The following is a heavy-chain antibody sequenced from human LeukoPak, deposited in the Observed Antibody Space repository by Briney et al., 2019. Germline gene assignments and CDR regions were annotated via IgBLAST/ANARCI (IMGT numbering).Heavy chain of an antibody. CDR1: GGTFSSYA. CDR2: IIPILGIA. J-gene: IGHJ4*02. V-gene: IGHV1-69*04. Sequence: SVKVSCKASGGTFSSYAISWVRQAPGQGLEWMGRIIPILGIANYAQKFQGRVTITADKFTSTAYMELSSLRSEDTAVYYCARDDSSSWYLFGYWGQGTLVTVSS. D-gene: IGHD6-13*01. CDR3: ARDDSSSWYLFGY.